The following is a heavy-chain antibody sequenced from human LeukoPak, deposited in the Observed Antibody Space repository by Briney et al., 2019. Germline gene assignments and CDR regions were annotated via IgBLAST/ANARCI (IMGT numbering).Heavy chain of an antibody. CDR3: AKEGGGYEKPFIDY. D-gene: IGHD5-18*01. V-gene: IGHV3-7*01. CDR1: GFTFTNYW. J-gene: IGHJ4*02. CDR2: IKQDGSQK. Sequence: GGSLRLSCVASGFTFTNYWMNWVRQAPGKGLEWVASIKQDGSQKSYVDSVKGRFTISRDNAKNSLSLQMDSLRAEDTAVYYCAKEGGGYEKPFIDYWGQGTLVTVSS.